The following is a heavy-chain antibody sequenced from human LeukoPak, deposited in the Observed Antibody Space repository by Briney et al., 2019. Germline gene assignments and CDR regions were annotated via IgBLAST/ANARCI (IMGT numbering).Heavy chain of an antibody. Sequence: GGSLRLSCAASGFTFSSYSMNWVRQAPGKGLEWVSSISSSSSYIYYADSVKGRFTITRDNAKNSLYLQMNSLRAEDTAVYYCARGGYSTVVTPFDYWGQGTLVTVSS. J-gene: IGHJ4*02. CDR1: GFTFSSYS. CDR3: ARGGYSTVVTPFDY. V-gene: IGHV3-21*01. CDR2: ISSSSSYI. D-gene: IGHD4-23*01.